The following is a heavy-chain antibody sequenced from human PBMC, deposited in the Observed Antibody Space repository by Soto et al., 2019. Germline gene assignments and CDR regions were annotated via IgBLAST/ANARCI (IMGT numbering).Heavy chain of an antibody. Sequence: LRLSCAASGFTFSSSAMHWVRQAPGKGLEWVATISHDGINKYYADAMKGPFTISRDHSKNTLYLQMNTLRPEDTAVYYCARGADWFDSWGQGTLVTVSS. CDR3: ARGADWFDS. CDR2: ISHDGINK. V-gene: IGHV3-30-3*01. CDR1: GFTFSSSA. J-gene: IGHJ5*01.